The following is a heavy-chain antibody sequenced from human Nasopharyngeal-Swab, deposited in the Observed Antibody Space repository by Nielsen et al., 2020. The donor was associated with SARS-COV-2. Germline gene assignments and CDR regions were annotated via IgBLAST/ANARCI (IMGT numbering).Heavy chain of an antibody. D-gene: IGHD6-13*01. Sequence: GGSLRLSCAASGFTFVDYAMHWVRQAPGKGLEWVSLISGDGGSTYYADSVKGRFTISRDNSKNSLYLQMNSLRTEDTALYYCAKEQGYSSSWYGDYYYYYGMDVWGQGTTVTVSS. CDR3: AKEQGYSSSWYGDYYYYYGMDV. J-gene: IGHJ6*02. CDR2: ISGDGGST. V-gene: IGHV3-43*02. CDR1: GFTFVDYA.